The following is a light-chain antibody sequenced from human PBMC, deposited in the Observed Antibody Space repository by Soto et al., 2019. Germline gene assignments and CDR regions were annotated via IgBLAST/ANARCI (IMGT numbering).Light chain of an antibody. V-gene: IGLV2-14*01. CDR3: SSYTTSATWV. CDR1: GSDICVYNY. Sequence: QSALTQPASVSGSPGPSITISCTGTGSDICVYNYVSWYQHHPGKAPQLIIYEATDRPSGVSDRFSGSKSGNTASLTISGLPAEDEADYYCSSYTTSATWVFGGGTKLTVL. J-gene: IGLJ3*02. CDR2: EAT.